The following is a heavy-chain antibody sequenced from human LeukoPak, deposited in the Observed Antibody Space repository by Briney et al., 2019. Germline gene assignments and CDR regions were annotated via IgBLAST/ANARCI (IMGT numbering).Heavy chain of an antibody. CDR2: IYYSGST. J-gene: IGHJ4*02. V-gene: IGHV4-39*01. Sequence: SETLSLTCTVSGGSISSSSYYWGWIRQPPGKGLEWIGSIYYSGSTYYNPSLKSRVTISVDTSKNQFSLKLSSVTAADTAVYYCARGRKEYYDFWSGYFYYFDYWGQGTLVTVSS. D-gene: IGHD3-3*01. CDR1: GGSISSSSYY. CDR3: ARGRKEYYDFWSGYFYYFDY.